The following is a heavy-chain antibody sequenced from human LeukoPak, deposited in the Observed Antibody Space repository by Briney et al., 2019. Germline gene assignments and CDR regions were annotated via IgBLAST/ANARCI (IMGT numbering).Heavy chain of an antibody. V-gene: IGHV3-11*01. J-gene: IGHJ4*02. CDR3: AREIVAGIFDY. CDR1: GFTFSEYY. Sequence: GGSLRLSCAASGFTFSEYYMSWIRQAPGKGLEWVADISSSGDIVSYGESVQGRFTISRDNAKDSLSLQLNSLRADDTAVYYCAREIVAGIFDYWGQGTLVTVSS. D-gene: IGHD5-12*01. CDR2: ISSSGDIV.